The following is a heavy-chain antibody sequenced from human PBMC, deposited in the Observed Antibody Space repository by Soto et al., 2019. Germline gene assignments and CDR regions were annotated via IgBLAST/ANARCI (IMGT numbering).Heavy chain of an antibody. V-gene: IGHV5-51*01. Sequence: PGESLKISCKGSGYSFTSYWIGWVRQMPGKGLEWMGIIYPGDSDTRYSPSFQGQVTISADKSINTAYLQWSSLKASDTAMYYCAKGDYDILTGSYKSYYSMDVWGQGTTVTVSS. CDR2: IYPGDSDT. J-gene: IGHJ6*02. CDR3: AKGDYDILTGSYKSYYSMDV. CDR1: GYSFTSYW. D-gene: IGHD3-9*01.